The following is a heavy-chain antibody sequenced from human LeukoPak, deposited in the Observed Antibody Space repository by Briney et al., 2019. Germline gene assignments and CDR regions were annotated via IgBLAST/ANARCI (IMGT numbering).Heavy chain of an antibody. CDR1: GFTFSSYA. CDR2: ISGSGGST. J-gene: IGHJ4*02. Sequence: PGGSLRLSCAASGFTFSSYAMSWVRQAPGKGLEWVSAISGSGGSTYYADSVKGRFTISRDNSKNTLYLQMNSLRAEDTAVYYCAKDHTSGLMVYWNYWGQGTLVTVSS. V-gene: IGHV3-23*01. CDR3: AKDHTSGLMVYWNY. D-gene: IGHD2-8*01.